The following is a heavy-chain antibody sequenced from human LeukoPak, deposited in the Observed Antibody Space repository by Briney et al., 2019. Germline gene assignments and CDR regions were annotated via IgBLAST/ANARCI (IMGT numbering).Heavy chain of an antibody. V-gene: IGHV4-59*01. CDR1: GGSISSYY. CDR2: IYYSGST. CDR3: VRQSRIFGIIRPGYMDV. Sequence: TPSETLSLTCTVSGGSISSYYWSWIRRPPGKGLEWIGYIYYSGSTNYNPSLKSRVTISVDTSKNQFSLKLSSVTAADTAMYWCVRQSRIFGIIRPGYMDVWGKGIMVSVSS. J-gene: IGHJ6*03. D-gene: IGHD3-3*01.